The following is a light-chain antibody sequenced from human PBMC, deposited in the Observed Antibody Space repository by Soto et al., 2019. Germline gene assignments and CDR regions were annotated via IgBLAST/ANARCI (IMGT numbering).Light chain of an antibody. Sequence: EIVMTQSPATLSVSPGERATLSCRASQSVSSNLAWYQQKLGQAPRLLIYGASTRATGIPARFSGSGSGTEFTLTISSLQSEDFAVYYCQQYNNWITFGQGTRLEIK. CDR3: QQYNNWIT. CDR2: GAS. J-gene: IGKJ5*01. V-gene: IGKV3-15*01. CDR1: QSVSSN.